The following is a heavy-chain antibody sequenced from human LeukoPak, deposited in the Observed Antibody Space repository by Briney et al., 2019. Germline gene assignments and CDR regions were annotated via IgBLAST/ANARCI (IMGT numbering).Heavy chain of an antibody. V-gene: IGHV1-3*01. J-gene: IGHJ3*02. CDR2: INADNGNT. CDR3: ARSASHSSGPGAFDI. Sequence: ASVKVSCKASGYTFTSYAMHWVRQAPGQRLEWMGWINADNGNTKYSQKFQGRVTIARDTSASTAYMELSSLRSEDTAVYYCARSASHSSGPGAFDIWGQGTMVTVSS. CDR1: GYTFTSYA. D-gene: IGHD6-19*01.